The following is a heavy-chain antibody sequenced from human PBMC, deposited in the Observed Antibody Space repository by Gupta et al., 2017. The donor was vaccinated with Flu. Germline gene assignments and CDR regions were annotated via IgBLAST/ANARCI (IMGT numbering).Heavy chain of an antibody. CDR2: SSFDESTT. D-gene: IGHD5-12*01. V-gene: IGHV3-74*01. J-gene: IGHJ4*02. Sequence: HGVGQAPGEGLVWVSRSSFDESTTTYADSVKGRFTVSRDNAKNTLYLQMDSLRAGDTAVYYCARGYSGYDFGYWGQGALVTVSS. CDR3: ARGYSGYDFGY.